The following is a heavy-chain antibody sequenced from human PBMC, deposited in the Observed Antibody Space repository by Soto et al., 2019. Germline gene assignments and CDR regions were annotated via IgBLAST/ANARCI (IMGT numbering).Heavy chain of an antibody. J-gene: IGHJ3*02. CDR2: INHSGST. D-gene: IGHD2-15*01. Sequence: SETLSLTCAVYGGSFSGYYWSWIRQPPGKGLEWIGEINHSGSTNYNPSLKSRVTISVDTSKNQFSLKLSSVTAADTTVNYCARGHNSKDLVVVAATPRPYDAFDIWGQGTMVTVSS. CDR3: ARGHNSKDLVVVAATPRPYDAFDI. V-gene: IGHV4-34*01. CDR1: GGSFSGYY.